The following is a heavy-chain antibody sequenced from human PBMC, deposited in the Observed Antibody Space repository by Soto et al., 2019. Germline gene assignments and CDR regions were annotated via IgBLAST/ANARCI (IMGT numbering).Heavy chain of an antibody. CDR3: ARGITCPTPLDY. D-gene: IGHD1-20*01. V-gene: IGHV1-3*01. Sequence: SVEPSSKDPRVAYANSSMHWLHQAPEQRLEWMGWINAGNGNTKYSQKFQGRVTITRDTSASTAYMELSSLRSEDTAVYYCARGITCPTPLDYRGQATLVTVSS. CDR2: INAGNGNT. J-gene: IGHJ4*02. CDR1: RVAYANSS.